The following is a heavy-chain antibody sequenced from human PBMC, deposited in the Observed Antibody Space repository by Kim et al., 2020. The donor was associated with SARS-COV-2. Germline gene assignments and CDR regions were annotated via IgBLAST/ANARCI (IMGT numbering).Heavy chain of an antibody. D-gene: IGHD5-18*01. CDR2: INHSGST. J-gene: IGHJ6*02. Sequence: SETLSLTCAVYGGSFSGYYWSWIRQPPGKGLEWIGEINHSGSTNYNPSLTSRDTISVDTSKNQFSLKLSSATAADTAVYYCASWKDTAMGMHYYGMDVWGQGTTVTVSS. V-gene: IGHV4-34*01. CDR3: ASWKDTAMGMHYYGMDV. CDR1: GGSFSGYY.